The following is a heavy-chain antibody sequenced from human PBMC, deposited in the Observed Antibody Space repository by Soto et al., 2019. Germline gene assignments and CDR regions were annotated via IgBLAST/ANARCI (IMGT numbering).Heavy chain of an antibody. Sequence: GESLKISCKGSGYSFTTYWIGWVRQMPGKGLEWMGIIYPGDSETRYSPSFQGQVTISADKSITTAYLQWSSLKASDTAMYYCTRQLFCSSFSCYKGPPGNYFYGMDVWGQGTTVIVSS. CDR2: IYPGDSET. J-gene: IGHJ6*02. D-gene: IGHD2-15*01. CDR1: GYSFTTYW. V-gene: IGHV5-51*01. CDR3: TRQLFCSSFSCYKGPPGNYFYGMDV.